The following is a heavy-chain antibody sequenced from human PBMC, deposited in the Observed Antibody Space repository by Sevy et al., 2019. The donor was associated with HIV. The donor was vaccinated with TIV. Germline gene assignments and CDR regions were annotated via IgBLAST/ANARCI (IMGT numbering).Heavy chain of an antibody. CDR3: ARPGYRIATIKSYDAFDI. V-gene: IGHV5-51*01. D-gene: IGHD2-21*01. CDR2: IYPGDSDT. Sequence: GESLKISCKGSGYSFTSYWIGWVRQMPGKGLEWRGIIYPGDSDTRHSPSFQGQVTISADKSISTAYLQWISVKASDTAMYYCARPGYRIATIKSYDAFDIWGQGTMVTVSS. CDR1: GYSFTSYW. J-gene: IGHJ3*02.